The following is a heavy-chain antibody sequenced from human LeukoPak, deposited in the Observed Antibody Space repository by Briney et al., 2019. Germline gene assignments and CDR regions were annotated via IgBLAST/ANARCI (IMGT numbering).Heavy chain of an antibody. Sequence: SQTLSLTCTVSGGSISSGSYYWSWIRQPAGTGLEWIGRIYTSGSTNYNPSLKSRVTISVDTSKNQFSLKLSSVTAEDTAVYYCARVVAVARDYECFDYWGQGTLVTVSS. V-gene: IGHV4-61*02. CDR2: IYTSGST. D-gene: IGHD6-19*01. CDR3: ARVVAVARDYECFDY. CDR1: GGSISSGSYY. J-gene: IGHJ4*02.